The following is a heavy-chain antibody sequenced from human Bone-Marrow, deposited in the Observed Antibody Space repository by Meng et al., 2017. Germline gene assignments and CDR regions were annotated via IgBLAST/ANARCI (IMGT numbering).Heavy chain of an antibody. CDR1: GYTFTSYY. J-gene: IGHJ6*01. CDR2: INPSGGST. Sequence: ASVKVSCKASGYTFTSYYMHWVRQAPGQGLEWMGIINPSGGSTSYAQKFQGRVTMTRNTPISTAYMELSSLRSEDTAVYYCARGRGSDILTGYYYYGMDVWGQGDTV. V-gene: IGHV1-46*01. D-gene: IGHD3-9*01. CDR3: ARGRGSDILTGYYYYGMDV.